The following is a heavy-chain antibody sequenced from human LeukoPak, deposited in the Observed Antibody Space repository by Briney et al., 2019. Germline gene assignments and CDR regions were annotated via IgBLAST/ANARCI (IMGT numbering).Heavy chain of an antibody. V-gene: IGHV3-9*01. CDR1: GFTFDDYA. J-gene: IGHJ4*02. CDR2: ISWNSGSI. CDR3: AKGSGYSYALFDY. Sequence: PGGSLRLSCAASGFTFDDYAMHWVRQAPGKGLEWVSGISWNSGSIGYAGSVKGRLTISRDNAKNSLYLQMNSLRAEDTALYYCAKGSGYSYALFDYWSQGILVTVSS. D-gene: IGHD5-18*01.